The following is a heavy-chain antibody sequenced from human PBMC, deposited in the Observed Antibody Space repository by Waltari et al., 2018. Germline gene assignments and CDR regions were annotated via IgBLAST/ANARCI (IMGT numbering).Heavy chain of an antibody. J-gene: IGHJ4*02. Sequence: QVHLVQSGAEVTKPGASVKVSCKASGNTFPGDYIQCVRRAPGQGLEWMGRINPNSGDTNYAQKFQGRVTLTRDTSINTAYMELSSLKSDDTAVYYCARDLGSDYGNRDYWGQGTLVTVPS. CDR2: INPNSGDT. D-gene: IGHD4-17*01. CDR1: GNTFPGDY. CDR3: ARDLGSDYGNRDY. V-gene: IGHV1-2*06.